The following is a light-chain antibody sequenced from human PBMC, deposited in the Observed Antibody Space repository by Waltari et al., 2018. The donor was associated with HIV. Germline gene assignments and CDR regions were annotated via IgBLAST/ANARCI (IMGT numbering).Light chain of an antibody. V-gene: IGKV3-15*01. J-gene: IGKJ3*01. CDR3: QQYNNWPLT. CDR2: GAS. CDR1: QSVSSN. Sequence: EIVMTHSPATLSVSPGERAIPSCRASQSVSSNLAWYQQKPGQAPRLLIYGASTRATGIPARFSGSGSGSEFTLTISSLQSEDFVVYYCQQYNNWPLTFGPGTKVDIK.